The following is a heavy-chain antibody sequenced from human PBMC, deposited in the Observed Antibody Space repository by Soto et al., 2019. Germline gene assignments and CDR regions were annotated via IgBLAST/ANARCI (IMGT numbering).Heavy chain of an antibody. D-gene: IGHD3-10*01. V-gene: IGHV1-69*01. CDR1: GGTLSSYA. CDR2: IIPIFGTA. Sequence: QVQLVQSGAEVKKPGSSVKVSCKASGGTLSSYAISWVRQAPAQCLEWMGGIIPIFGTANYAQKFQGRVTITADESTSTAHMELSSLRSEDTAVYYCAGFGRGVLDAFDIWGQGTMVTVAS. J-gene: IGHJ3*02. CDR3: AGFGRGVLDAFDI.